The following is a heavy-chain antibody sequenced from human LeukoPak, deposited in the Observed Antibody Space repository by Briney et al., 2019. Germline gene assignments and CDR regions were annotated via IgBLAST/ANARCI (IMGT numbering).Heavy chain of an antibody. CDR2: INRGGST. Sequence: GSLRLSCAASGFTFSDYYMSWIRQAPGKGLEWIGEINRGGSTNYNPSLTSRLRISLDRSKNQFSLELNSVTAADTAVYYCARGYASGSYYHYWGQGTLVTVSS. CDR3: ARGYASGSYYHY. J-gene: IGHJ4*02. CDR1: GFTFSDYY. V-gene: IGHV4-34*01. D-gene: IGHD3-10*01.